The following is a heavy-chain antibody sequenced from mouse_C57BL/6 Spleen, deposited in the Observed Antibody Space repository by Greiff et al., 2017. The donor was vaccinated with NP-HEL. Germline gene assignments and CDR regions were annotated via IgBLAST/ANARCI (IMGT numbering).Heavy chain of an antibody. CDR3: ARSGGYNGRSKDAMDY. CDR2: INPNYGST. J-gene: IGHJ4*01. D-gene: IGHD1-1*01. CDR1: GYSFTDYN. V-gene: IGHV1-39*01. Sequence: VQLQQSGPELVKPGASVKISCKASGYSFTDYNMNWVNQSTGKSLEWIGAINPNYGSTSYNQKFKGKATLTIDQTSSTDYMQLNSLTSEDSAVYYSARSGGYNGRSKDAMDYWGQGTSVTVSS.